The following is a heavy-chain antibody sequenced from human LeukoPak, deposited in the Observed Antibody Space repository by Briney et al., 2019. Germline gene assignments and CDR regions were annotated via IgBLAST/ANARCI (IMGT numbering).Heavy chain of an antibody. CDR3: ARVRSGSLGYYGMDV. CDR2: IGTVGDT. CDR1: GFTFSSYD. V-gene: IGHV3-13*01. Sequence: GGPLRLSCAASGFTFSSYDMHWVRQVTGKGLEWVSDIGTVGDTYYAGSVKGRFTISRENAKNSLYLQMNSLRAGDTAVYYCARVRSGSLGYYGMDVWGQGTTVTVSS. D-gene: IGHD1-26*01. J-gene: IGHJ6*02.